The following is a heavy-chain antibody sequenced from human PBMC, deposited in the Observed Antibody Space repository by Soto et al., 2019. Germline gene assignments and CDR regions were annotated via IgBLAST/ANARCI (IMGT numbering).Heavy chain of an antibody. CDR3: ARDPGYRGRTTCYQGDPGDGFDI. CDR2: IRSASNYI. Sequence: XESLRLSFAASGFIFGAYIMTWVRQAPGKGLEWVSSIRSASNYIYYADSVKGRFTISRDNAKNALYLQMNNLRAEDTALYYCARDPGYRGRTTCYQGDPGDGFDIWGQRTMVTVSS. J-gene: IGHJ3*02. V-gene: IGHV3-21*01. CDR1: GFIFGAYI. D-gene: IGHD2-2*01.